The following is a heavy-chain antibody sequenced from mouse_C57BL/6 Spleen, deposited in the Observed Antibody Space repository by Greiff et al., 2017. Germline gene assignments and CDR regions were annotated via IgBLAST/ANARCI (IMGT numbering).Heavy chain of an antibody. V-gene: IGHV1-55*01. Sequence: QVQLPQPGAELVKPGASVKMSCKASGYTFTSYWITRVKQRPGQGREWNGDIYPGSGSTNYHEKFKGKVTLTVATSSSTAYMQLSSLTSEDSAVYYCASCGSSLHGFAYWGQGTLVTVSA. CDR2: IYPGSGST. CDR3: ASCGSSLHGFAY. D-gene: IGHD1-1*01. J-gene: IGHJ3*01. CDR1: GYTFTSYW.